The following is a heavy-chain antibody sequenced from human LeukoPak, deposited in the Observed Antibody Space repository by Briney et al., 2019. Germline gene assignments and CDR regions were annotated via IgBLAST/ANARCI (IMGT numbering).Heavy chain of an antibody. CDR2: ISSSSSYI. D-gene: IGHD3-9*01. J-gene: IGHJ3*02. CDR3: ARDSSHYDILTGYYGAFDI. V-gene: IGHV3-21*01. CDR1: GFTFSSYS. Sequence: PGGSLRLSCAASGFTFSSYSMNWVRQAPGKGLEWVSSISSSSSYIYYADSVKGRFTISRDNAKNSLYLQMNSLRDEDTAVYYCARDSSHYDILTGYYGAFDIWGQGTMATVSS.